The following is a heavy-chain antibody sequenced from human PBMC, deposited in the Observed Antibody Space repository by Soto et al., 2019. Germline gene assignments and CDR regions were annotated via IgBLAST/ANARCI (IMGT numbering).Heavy chain of an antibody. D-gene: IGHD1-1*01. V-gene: IGHV4-4*07. CDR2: IYATGTT. J-gene: IGHJ5*02. CDR1: GASISGFY. CDR3: VRDGTKTLRDWFDP. Sequence: PXGTLAITCTVSGASISGFYWSGIRKSAGKGLEWIGRIYATGTTDYNPSLKSRVMMSVDTSKKQFSLNLRSVTAADTAVYYCVRDGTKTLRDWFDPWGQGISVTVSS.